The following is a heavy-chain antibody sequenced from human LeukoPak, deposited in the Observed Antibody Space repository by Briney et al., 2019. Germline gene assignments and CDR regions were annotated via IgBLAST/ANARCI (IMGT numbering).Heavy chain of an antibody. J-gene: IGHJ4*02. CDR1: GFTFSDAW. D-gene: IGHD3/OR15-3a*01. V-gene: IGHV3-15*01. CDR2: IKSKTDGGTR. CDR3: AAGTGRSDFDY. Sequence: GGSLRLSCAASGFTFSDAWMSWVRQAPGKGLEWVGRIKSKTDGGTRDFAAPVKGRFSISRDDSKATVYLRMSSLKTEDTAVYHCAAGTGRSDFDYWGRGTLVTVSS.